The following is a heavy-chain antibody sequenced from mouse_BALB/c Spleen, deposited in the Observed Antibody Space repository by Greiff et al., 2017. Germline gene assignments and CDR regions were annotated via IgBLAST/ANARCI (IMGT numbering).Heavy chain of an antibody. Sequence: VQLKQSGAELVRSGASVKLSCTASGFNIKDYYMHWVKQRPEQGLEWIGWIDPENGDTEYAPKFQGKATMTADTSSNTAYLQLSSLTSEDTAVYYCNAWHGSSGGAMDYWGQGTSVTVSS. D-gene: IGHD1-1*01. CDR3: NAWHGSSGGAMDY. CDR1: GFNIKDYY. J-gene: IGHJ4*01. CDR2: IDPENGDT. V-gene: IGHV14-4*02.